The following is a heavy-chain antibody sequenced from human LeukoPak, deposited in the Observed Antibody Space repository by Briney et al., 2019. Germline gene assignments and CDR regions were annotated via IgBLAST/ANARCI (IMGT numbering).Heavy chain of an antibody. D-gene: IGHD2-21*02. CDR3: ARGGAYCGGDCYSGYFDF. CDR1: GFTFSNYA. J-gene: IGHJ4*02. Sequence: GGSLRLSCAASGFTFSNYAMNWVRQAPGKGLEWVANIKQDGSEKYYVDSVKGRFTISRDNAKNSLYLQMNSLRAEDTAVYYCARGGAYCGGDCYSGYFDFWGQGTLVTVSS. V-gene: IGHV3-7*01. CDR2: IKQDGSEK.